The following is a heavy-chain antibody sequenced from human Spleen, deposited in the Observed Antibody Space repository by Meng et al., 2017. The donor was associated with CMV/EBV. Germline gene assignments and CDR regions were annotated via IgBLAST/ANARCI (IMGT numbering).Heavy chain of an antibody. V-gene: IGHV4-34*01. CDR1: GGSLTGYY. D-gene: IGHD3/OR15-3a*01. CDR3: ARGLTIFGLVTTTRTHDY. CDR2: INHSGSI. Sequence: SETLSLTCAVYGGSLTGYYWSWIRQPPGKGLEWIGEINHSGSINYNPSLKSRVTMSVDTSKNQFSLKLNSVTAADTAVYYCARGLTIFGLVTTTRTHDYWGQGTLVTVSS. J-gene: IGHJ4*02.